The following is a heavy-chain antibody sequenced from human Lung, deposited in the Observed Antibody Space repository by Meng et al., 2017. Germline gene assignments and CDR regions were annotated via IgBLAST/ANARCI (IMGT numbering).Heavy chain of an antibody. V-gene: IGHV4-4*02. J-gene: IGHJ4*02. Sequence: AQLQASRQGLVKPSWTLALTCADPGGSISSDNWWSWVRQPPVKGLEWIGEIYHSGSTNYNPSLKSRITISVDKPKNQFSLTLSSVTAADTSVYYCTKNDFYCLGYWGQGTLVTVSS. CDR1: GGSISSDNW. CDR2: IYHSGST. D-gene: IGHD2-21*01. CDR3: TKNDFYCLGY.